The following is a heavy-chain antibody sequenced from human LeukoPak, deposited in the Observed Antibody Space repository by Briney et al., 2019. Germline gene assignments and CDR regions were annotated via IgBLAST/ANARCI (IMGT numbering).Heavy chain of an antibody. CDR1: GGSISSSIYY. CDR2: IYYSGST. V-gene: IGHV4-39*07. Sequence: SETLSLTCTVSGGSISSSIYYWGWIRQPPGKGLEWIGTIYYSGSTNYNPSLKSRVTISVDTSKNQFSLKLGSVTAADTAVYYCARLLGAYGYHEERVDYWGQGTLVTVSS. D-gene: IGHD5-12*01. CDR3: ARLLGAYGYHEERVDY. J-gene: IGHJ4*02.